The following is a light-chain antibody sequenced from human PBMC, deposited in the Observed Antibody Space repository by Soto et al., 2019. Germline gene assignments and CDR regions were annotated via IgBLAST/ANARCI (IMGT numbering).Light chain of an antibody. J-gene: IGLJ3*02. CDR2: EVS. CDR3: SSYAGSNDRWV. Sequence: QSALTQPPSASGSPGQSVTISCTGTSSDIGAYNYVSWYQQHPGKAPKLMIHEVSKRPSGVPDRFSGSKSGNTASLIVSGLQAEDEADYYCSSYAGSNDRWVFGGGTKLTVL. V-gene: IGLV2-8*01. CDR1: SSDIGAYNY.